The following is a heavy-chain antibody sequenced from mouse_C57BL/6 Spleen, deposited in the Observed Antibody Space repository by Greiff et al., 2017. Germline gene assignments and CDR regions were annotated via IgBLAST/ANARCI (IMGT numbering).Heavy chain of an antibody. CDR2: IRSKSNNYAT. CDR3: VRQGGYAMDY. J-gene: IGHJ4*01. V-gene: IGHV10-1*01. Sequence: VQLKESGGGLVQPKGSLKLSCAASGFSFNTYAMNWVRQAPGKGLEWVARIRSKSNNYATYYADSVKDRFTISRDDSESMLYLQMNNLKTEDTAMYYCVRQGGYAMDYWGQGTSVTVSS. CDR1: GFSFNTYA.